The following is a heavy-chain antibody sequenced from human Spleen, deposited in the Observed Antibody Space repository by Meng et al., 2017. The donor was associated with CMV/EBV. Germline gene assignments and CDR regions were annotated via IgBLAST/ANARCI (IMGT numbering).Heavy chain of an antibody. Sequence: LSLTCAASGFTVSSNYMSWVRQAPGKGLEWVSVIYSGGSTYYADSVKGRFTISRDNSKNTLYLQMNSLRAEDTAVYYCARVTEEALEWLFHYYYYGMDVWGQGTTVTVSS. CDR3: ARVTEEALEWLFHYYYYGMDV. D-gene: IGHD3-3*01. J-gene: IGHJ6*02. CDR2: IYSGGST. V-gene: IGHV3-53*05. CDR1: GFTVSSNY.